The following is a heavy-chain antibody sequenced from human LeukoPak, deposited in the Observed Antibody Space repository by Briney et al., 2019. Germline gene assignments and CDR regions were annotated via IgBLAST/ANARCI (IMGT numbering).Heavy chain of an antibody. D-gene: IGHD2-2*01. CDR1: GYRFTSYW. CDR2: IYPDDSDT. V-gene: IGHV5-51*01. CDR3: AIGGDSTTSCYRCFNY. J-gene: IGHJ4*02. Sequence: GESLQISCKGSGYRFTSYWIGWVRQLPGKGLEWMGIIYPDDSDTRYSPSFQGQVTISADKSISTAYLQWSSLKASDTAMYYCAIGGDSTTSCYRCFNYWGQGTLVTVSS.